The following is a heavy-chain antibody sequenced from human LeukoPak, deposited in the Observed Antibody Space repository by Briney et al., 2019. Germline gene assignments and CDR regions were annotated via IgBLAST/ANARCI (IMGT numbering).Heavy chain of an antibody. CDR2: IVVGSGNT. CDR1: GFTFTSSA. CDR3: AASPDYYDSSGYSYYFDY. Sequence: ASVQVSCKASGFTFTSSAVQWVRQARGQRREWIGWIVVGSGNTNYAQKFQERVTITRDMSTSTAYMELSSLRSEDTAVYYCAASPDYYDSSGYSYYFDYWGQGNLVTVSS. D-gene: IGHD3-22*01. J-gene: IGHJ4*02. V-gene: IGHV1-58*01.